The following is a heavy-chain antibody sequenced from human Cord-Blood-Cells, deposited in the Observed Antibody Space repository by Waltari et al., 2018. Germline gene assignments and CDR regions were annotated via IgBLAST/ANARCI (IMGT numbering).Heavy chain of an antibody. V-gene: IGHV3-15*01. CDR2: IKSKTDGGTT. J-gene: IGHJ4*02. Sequence: EVQLVESGGGLVKPGGSLRLSCAASGFTFSNAWMSWVRQAPGKGLEWVGRIKSKTDGGTTDYAAPVKGRFTISRDDSKNTLYLQMNSLKTEDTAVYYCTSTPSDYGGNSWGQGTLVTVSS. CDR1: GFTFSNAW. CDR3: TSTPSDYGGNS. D-gene: IGHD4-17*01.